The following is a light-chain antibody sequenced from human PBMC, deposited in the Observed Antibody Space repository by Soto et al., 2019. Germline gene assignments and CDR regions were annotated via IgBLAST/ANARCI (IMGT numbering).Light chain of an antibody. CDR1: QSVSKY. Sequence: ETVLTQSPPTLSLSPGEGATLSCGASQSVSKYLAWYQQKPGQAPRLLIYDASTRATGIPARFSGSGSGTDFTLTISSLEPEDFAVYYCQQRSNWPPSFGGGTKVEIK. V-gene: IGKV3-11*01. CDR3: QQRSNWPPS. CDR2: DAS. J-gene: IGKJ4*01.